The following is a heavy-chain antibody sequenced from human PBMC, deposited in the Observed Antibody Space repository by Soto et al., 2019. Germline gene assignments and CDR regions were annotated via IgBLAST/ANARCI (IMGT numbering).Heavy chain of an antibody. D-gene: IGHD2-21*02. CDR1: GGSISGFY. CDR2: IYYSGSA. J-gene: IGHJ4*02. CDR3: ARWTYCGGDCYWLDF. V-gene: IGHV4-59*01. Sequence: SETLSLTSTISGGSISGFYWGWIRQPPGKGLEWIGNIYYSGSANYDPSLRSRVTISLNTSKNQFSLNLNSVTAADTAIYYCARWTYCGGDCYWLDFWGQGTLVTVSS.